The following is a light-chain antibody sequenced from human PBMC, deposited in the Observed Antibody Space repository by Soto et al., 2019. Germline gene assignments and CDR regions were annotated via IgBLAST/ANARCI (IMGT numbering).Light chain of an antibody. CDR2: DDT. J-gene: IGLJ1*01. CDR1: SSNIGAGYA. V-gene: IGLV1-40*01. CDR3: QSSDKSPDSSYV. Sequence: QSFLTQPPSVSGAPGQTITIPCSGTSSNIGAGYALHWYQHLPGTAPKLLIFDDTNRPSGVPDRFSGSRSGASASLAITGLQADDEGDYYCQSSDKSPDSSYVFGSGTKVNV.